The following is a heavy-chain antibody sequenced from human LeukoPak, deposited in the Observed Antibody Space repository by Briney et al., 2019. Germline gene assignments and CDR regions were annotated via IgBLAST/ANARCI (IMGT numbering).Heavy chain of an antibody. D-gene: IGHD2-15*01. CDR2: ISGSGGST. J-gene: IGHJ5*02. CDR3: ARDTYCSGGSCSDP. V-gene: IGHV3-23*01. Sequence: GGTLRLSCAASGFTFSSYGMSWVRQAPGKGLEGVSAISGSGGSTYYADSVKGRFTISRDNSKNTLYLQMNSLRAEDTAVYYCARDTYCSGGSCSDPWGQGTLVTVSS. CDR1: GFTFSSYG.